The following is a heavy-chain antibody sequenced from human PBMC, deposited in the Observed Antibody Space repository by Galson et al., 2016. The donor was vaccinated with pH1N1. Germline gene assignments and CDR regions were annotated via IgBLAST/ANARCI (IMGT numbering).Heavy chain of an antibody. J-gene: IGHJ6*02. Sequence: SLRLSCAASGFSFSSYWMSWVRQAPGKGLEWVANIKQDGTEKYYVASVKGRFTISRDNAKNSLYLQMNSLRVEDTAVYYCVRGMNAWGQGTTVTVSS. CDR2: IKQDGTEK. V-gene: IGHV3-7*01. CDR3: VRGMNA. CDR1: GFSFSSYW.